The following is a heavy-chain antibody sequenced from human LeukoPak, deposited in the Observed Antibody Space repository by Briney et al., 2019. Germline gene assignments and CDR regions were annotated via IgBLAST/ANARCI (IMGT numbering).Heavy chain of an antibody. D-gene: IGHD6-13*01. CDR2: ISWNSGSI. V-gene: IGHV3-9*01. Sequence: PGGSLRLSCAASGFTFDDYAMHWVRQAPGKGLEWVSGISWNSGSIGYADSVKGRFTISRDNAKNSLYLQMNSLRAEDTAVYYCARDQAAAGTENFDYWGQGTLVTVSS. J-gene: IGHJ4*02. CDR1: GFTFDDYA. CDR3: ARDQAAAGTENFDY.